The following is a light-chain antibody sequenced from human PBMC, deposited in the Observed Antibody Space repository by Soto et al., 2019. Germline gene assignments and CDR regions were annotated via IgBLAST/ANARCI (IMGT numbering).Light chain of an antibody. V-gene: IGKV3-11*01. CDR2: DAS. CDR3: QQRSNYPT. J-gene: IGKJ5*01. CDR1: QSVSSY. Sequence: EIVLTQSPATLSLSPGERATLSCRASQSVSSYLAWYQQKPGQAPRLLIYDASNRATGIPARFSGSGSGTDFTLTFSSLEPEDFAVYYCQQRSNYPTFGQGTRLEIK.